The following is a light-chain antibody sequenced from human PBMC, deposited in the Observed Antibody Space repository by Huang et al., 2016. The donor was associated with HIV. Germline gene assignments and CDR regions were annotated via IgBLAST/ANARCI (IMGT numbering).Light chain of an antibody. CDR1: QVIGTY. J-gene: IGKJ2*01. V-gene: IGKV1-9*01. Sequence: IQLTQSPSSLSASVGDRVTSTCRASQVIGTYLAWYQQKPGKAPKLLIYVASTLQSGVSSRFSGSGSGTDFPLTISRLQPEDVATYYCQQMNNYPYTFGQGTNLEIK. CDR3: QQMNNYPYT. CDR2: VAS.